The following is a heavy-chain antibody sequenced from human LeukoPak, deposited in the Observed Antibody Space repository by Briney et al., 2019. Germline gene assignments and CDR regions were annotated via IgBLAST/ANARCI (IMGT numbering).Heavy chain of an antibody. Sequence: ASETLSLTCTVSGGSISSYYWSWIRQPAGKGLEWIGRIYTSGSTNYSPSLKSRVTISVDKSKNQFSLKLSSVTAADTAVYYCASDMDVWGKGTTVTVSS. J-gene: IGHJ6*03. CDR1: GGSISSYY. V-gene: IGHV4-4*07. CDR3: ASDMDV. CDR2: IYTSGST.